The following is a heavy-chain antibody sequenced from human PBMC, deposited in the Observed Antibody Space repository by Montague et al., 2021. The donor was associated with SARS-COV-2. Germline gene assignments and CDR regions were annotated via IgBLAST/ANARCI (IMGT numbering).Heavy chain of an antibody. D-gene: IGHD3-9*01. CDR1: GGSITSYY. J-gene: IGHJ3*02. Sequence: SETLSLTCTVSGGSITSYYWTWIRQPPGKGLEWVGRIYYSGSTNYNPSLKSRVTISVDTSKHQFSLKLSSVTAADTAVYHCARTGLGAYDILTGYTVNAFDMWGQGTMVTVSS. CDR2: IYYSGST. CDR3: ARTGLGAYDILTGYTVNAFDM. V-gene: IGHV4-59*01.